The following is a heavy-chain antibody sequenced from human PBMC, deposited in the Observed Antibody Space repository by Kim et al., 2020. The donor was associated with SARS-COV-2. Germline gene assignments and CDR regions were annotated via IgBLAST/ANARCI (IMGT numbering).Heavy chain of an antibody. Sequence: SETLSLTCTVSGGSVSSGSYYWGWIRQPPGRGLEWIGSIYYSEISYYNPSLKSRITISVDTSKNQFSLKLTSVTAADTVDYYCARRVSGRYWAFDIWGQGTMVTVSS. CDR3: ARRVSGRYWAFDI. D-gene: IGHD6-19*01. CDR2: IYYSEIS. J-gene: IGHJ3*02. V-gene: IGHV4-39*01. CDR1: GGSVSSGSYY.